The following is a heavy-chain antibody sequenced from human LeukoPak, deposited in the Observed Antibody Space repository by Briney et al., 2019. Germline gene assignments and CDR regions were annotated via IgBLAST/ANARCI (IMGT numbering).Heavy chain of an antibody. V-gene: IGHV3-30-3*01. CDR2: ISYDGSNK. D-gene: IGHD3-10*01. J-gene: IGHJ3*02. CDR1: GFTFSSYA. CDR3: AGVLLWFGELWAFDI. Sequence: PGRSLRLSCAASGFTFSSYAMHWVRQAPGKGLEWVAVISYDGSNKYYADSVKGRFTISRDNSKNPLYLQMNSLRAEDTAVYYCAGVLLWFGELWAFDIWGQGTMVTVSS.